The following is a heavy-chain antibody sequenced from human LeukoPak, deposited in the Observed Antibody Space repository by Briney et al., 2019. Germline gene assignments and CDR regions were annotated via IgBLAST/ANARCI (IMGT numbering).Heavy chain of an antibody. CDR1: GFTFSDYY. CDR2: ISGSGSTT. Sequence: PGGSLRLSCAASGFTFSDYYMSWIRQAPGKGLEWVSYISGSGSTTYYADSVKGRFTISRDNAKNSLYLQMNSLRADDTAVYYCAKGGLVHRFDPWGQGTLVTVSS. J-gene: IGHJ5*02. CDR3: AKGGLVHRFDP. V-gene: IGHV3-11*01.